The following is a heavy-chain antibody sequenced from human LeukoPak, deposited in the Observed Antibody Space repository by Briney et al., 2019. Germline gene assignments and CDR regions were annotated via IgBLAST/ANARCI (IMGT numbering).Heavy chain of an antibody. Sequence: SVKVSCKASGGTFSSYAISWLRQAPGQGLEWMGRIIPILGIANYAQKFQGRVTITADKSTSTAYMELSSLRSEDTAVYYCASLYCSSPSCYNLWYYDLWGRGTLVTVSS. D-gene: IGHD2-2*02. CDR3: ASLYCSSPSCYNLWYYDL. J-gene: IGHJ2*01. V-gene: IGHV1-69*04. CDR1: GGTFSSYA. CDR2: IIPILGIA.